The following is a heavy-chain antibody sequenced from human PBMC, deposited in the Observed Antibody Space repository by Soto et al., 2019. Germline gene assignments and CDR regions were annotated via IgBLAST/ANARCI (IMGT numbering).Heavy chain of an antibody. V-gene: IGHV4-31*03. CDR1: GGSISSGGYY. CDR3: ARETHRGLYYYDSSGYYYFDY. CDR2: IYYNGST. J-gene: IGHJ4*02. D-gene: IGHD3-22*01. Sequence: NPSETLSLTCTVSGGSISSGGYYWSWIRQHPGKGLEWIGYIYYNGSTYYNPSLKSRVTISVDTSKNQFSLKLSSVTAADTAVYYCARETHRGLYYYDSSGYYYFDYWGQGTLVTVSS.